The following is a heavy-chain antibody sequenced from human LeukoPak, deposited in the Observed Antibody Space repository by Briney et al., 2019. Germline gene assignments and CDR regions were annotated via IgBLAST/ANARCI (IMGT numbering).Heavy chain of an antibody. CDR2: IYYSGST. J-gene: IGHJ6*02. D-gene: IGHD3-10*01. CDR1: GXSISSYY. Sequence: SETLSLTCTVSGXSISSYYWSWIRQPPGKGQEWIGYIYYSGSTNYNPSLKSRVTISVDTSKNQFSLKLSSVTAADTAVYYCARNMVRGMYYYYGMDVWGQGTTVTVSS. V-gene: IGHV4-59*01. CDR3: ARNMVRGMYYYYGMDV.